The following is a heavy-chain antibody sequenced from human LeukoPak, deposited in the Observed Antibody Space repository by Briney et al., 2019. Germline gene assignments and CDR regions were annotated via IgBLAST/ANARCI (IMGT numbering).Heavy chain of an antibody. Sequence: ASVKVSRKASGYTFTSYDINWVRQATGQGLEWMGWMNPNSGNTGYAQKFQGRVTMTRNTSISTAYMELSSLRSEDTAVYYCARLRMVATANYWYFDLWGRGTLVTVSS. CDR2: MNPNSGNT. CDR1: GYTFTSYD. D-gene: IGHD5-12*01. J-gene: IGHJ2*01. V-gene: IGHV1-8*01. CDR3: ARLRMVATANYWYFDL.